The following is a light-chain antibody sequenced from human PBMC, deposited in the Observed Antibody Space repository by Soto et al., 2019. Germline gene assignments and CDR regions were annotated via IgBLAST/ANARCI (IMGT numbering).Light chain of an antibody. J-gene: IGLJ3*02. V-gene: IGLV8-61*01. CDR3: VLYMGSGIS. CDR2: STN. Sequence: QTVVTQEPSFSESPGGTVTLTCGLSSGSVSTSYYPSWYQQTPGQAPRTLIYSTNTRSSGVPDRFSGSILGNKAALTITGAQADDESDYYCVLYMGSGISFGGGTKLTVL. CDR1: SGSVSTSYY.